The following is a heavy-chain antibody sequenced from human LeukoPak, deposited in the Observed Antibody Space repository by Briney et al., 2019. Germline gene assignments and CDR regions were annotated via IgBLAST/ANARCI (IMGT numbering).Heavy chain of an antibody. CDR1: GGSISSGGYY. CDR2: IYYSGST. Sequence: PSETLSLTCTVSGGSISSGGYYWSWIRQHPGKGLEWIGYIYYSGSTYYNPFLKSRVTISVDTSKNQFSLKLSSVTAADTAVYYCARDRKSGNWFDPWGQGTLVTVSS. J-gene: IGHJ5*02. CDR3: ARDRKSGNWFDP. V-gene: IGHV4-31*03. D-gene: IGHD1-14*01.